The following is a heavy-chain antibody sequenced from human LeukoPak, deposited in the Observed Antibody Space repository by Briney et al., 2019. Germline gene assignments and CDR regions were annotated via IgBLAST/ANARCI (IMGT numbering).Heavy chain of an antibody. J-gene: IGHJ4*02. V-gene: IGHV4-59*01. Sequence: PSETLSLTCTVSGGSISSYYWSWIRQPPGKGLEWIGYIYYSGSTNYNPSLKSRVTISVDTSKNQFSLKLSSVTAADTAVYYCASQTDSSGYYSSFDYWGQGTLVTVSS. CDR3: ASQTDSSGYYSSFDY. D-gene: IGHD3-22*01. CDR2: IYYSGST. CDR1: GGSISSYY.